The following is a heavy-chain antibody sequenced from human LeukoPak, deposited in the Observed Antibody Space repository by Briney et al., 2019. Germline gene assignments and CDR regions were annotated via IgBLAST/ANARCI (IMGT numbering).Heavy chain of an antibody. CDR1: GFTFGSYG. CDR2: ISNDGSNK. CDR3: AKDGHSSGWMELAFDY. V-gene: IGHV3-30*18. D-gene: IGHD6-19*01. J-gene: IGHJ4*02. Sequence: PGGSLRLSCAASGFTFGSYGMHWVRQAPGKGLEWIVVISNDGSNKYYADSVKGRFTISRDNYKKTMHLQMNSLRAEDTAVYYCAKDGHSSGWMELAFDYWGQGTLVTVSS.